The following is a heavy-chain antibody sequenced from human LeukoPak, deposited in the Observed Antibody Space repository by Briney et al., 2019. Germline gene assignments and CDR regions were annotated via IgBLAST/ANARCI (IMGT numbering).Heavy chain of an antibody. D-gene: IGHD2-2*01. V-gene: IGHV4-39*07. CDR1: DDSMRSDSYY. J-gene: IGHJ6*03. Sequence: SETLSHTCAVSDDSMRSDSYYWGWTRQSPGKALEWIGSISNRGRTLYSPSLKSRVTISIDTSKNQFSLKLSSVTAADTAVYYCARTTEGYCRSTSCYGFYYSYYMDVWGKGATVSISS. CDR2: ISNRGRT. CDR3: ARTTEGYCRSTSCYGFYYSYYMDV.